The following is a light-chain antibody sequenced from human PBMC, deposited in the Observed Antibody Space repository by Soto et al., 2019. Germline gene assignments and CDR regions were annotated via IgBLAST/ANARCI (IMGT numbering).Light chain of an antibody. Sequence: QSVLTQPPSVSGAPGQSVTISCTGSSSNIGAGFDVHWYQQLPRTAPKLLIYSNNNRPSGVPDRVSVTRSATSASLAITGLQAADEADYYCQSYDSSLSAYVFGTGTKVTVL. CDR3: QSYDSSLSAYV. J-gene: IGLJ1*01. V-gene: IGLV1-40*01. CDR1: SSNIGAGFD. CDR2: SNN.